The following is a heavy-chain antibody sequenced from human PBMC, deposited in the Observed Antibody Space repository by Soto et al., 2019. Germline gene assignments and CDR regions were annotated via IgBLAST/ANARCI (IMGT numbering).Heavy chain of an antibody. CDR1: RLTFCDYV. Sequence: AGSLRLSCEACRLTFCDYVMNWARQGQGKGLEWVSTIGRGDDKYYADSVKGRFTISRDTSKNTLFLQMNSLRAEDTALYFCAKDGTTGGQHYYGMDVWGQGTTVTVSS. CDR2: IGRGDDK. V-gene: IGHV3-23*01. CDR3: AKDGTTGGQHYYGMDV. J-gene: IGHJ6*02. D-gene: IGHD2-15*01.